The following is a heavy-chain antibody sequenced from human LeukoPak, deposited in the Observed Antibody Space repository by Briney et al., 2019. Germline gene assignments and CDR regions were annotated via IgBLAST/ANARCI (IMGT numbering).Heavy chain of an antibody. J-gene: IGHJ3*02. D-gene: IGHD6-19*01. CDR3: AREGDSSGWYGSAFDI. V-gene: IGHV4-4*07. CDR1: DGSVSDYY. Sequence: SETLSLTCTVSDGSVSDYYWSWIRQSAGKGLELIGRIYTSGSTNYNPSLKSRVTMSVDTSKNQFSLKLSSVTAADTAVYYCAREGDSSGWYGSAFDIWGQGTMVTVSS. CDR2: IYTSGST.